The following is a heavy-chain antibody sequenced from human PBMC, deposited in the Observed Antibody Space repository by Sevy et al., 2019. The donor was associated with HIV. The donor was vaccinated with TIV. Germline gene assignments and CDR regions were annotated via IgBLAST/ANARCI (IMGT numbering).Heavy chain of an antibody. CDR3: ARSGYYGSGSYAYYYYYGMDV. V-gene: IGHV1-69*13. D-gene: IGHD3-10*01. J-gene: IGHJ6*02. CDR2: IIPIFGTA. CDR1: GGTFSSYA. Sequence: ASVKVSCKASGGTFSSYAISWVRQAPGQGLEWMGGIIPIFGTANYPQKFQGRVTITADESTSTAYMELSSLRSEDTAVYYCARSGYYGSGSYAYYYYYGMDVWGQGTTVTVSS.